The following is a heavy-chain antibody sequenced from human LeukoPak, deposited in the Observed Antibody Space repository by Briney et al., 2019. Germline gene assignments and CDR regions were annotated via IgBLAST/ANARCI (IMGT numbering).Heavy chain of an antibody. Sequence: ASVKVSCKASGYTFTSYGISWVRQAPGQGLEWMGWISAYNGNTNYAQKLQGRVTMTTDTSTSTGYMELRSLRSDDTAVYYCARDRNGDYGDYWGQGTLVTVSS. CDR2: ISAYNGNT. V-gene: IGHV1-18*01. J-gene: IGHJ4*02. CDR1: GYTFTSYG. CDR3: ARDRNGDYGDY. D-gene: IGHD4-17*01.